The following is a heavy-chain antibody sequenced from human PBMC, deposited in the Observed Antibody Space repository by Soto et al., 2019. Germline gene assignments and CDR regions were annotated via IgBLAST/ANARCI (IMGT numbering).Heavy chain of an antibody. Sequence: ASVKVSCKASGYTFTSYYMHWVRQAPGQGLEWMGIINPSGGSTSYAQKFQGRVTMTTDTSTSTAYMELRSLRSDDTAVYYCARDPKEYSIQNWFDPWGQGTLVTVSS. V-gene: IGHV1-46*01. J-gene: IGHJ5*02. CDR2: INPSGGST. D-gene: IGHD6-6*01. CDR1: GYTFTSYY. CDR3: ARDPKEYSIQNWFDP.